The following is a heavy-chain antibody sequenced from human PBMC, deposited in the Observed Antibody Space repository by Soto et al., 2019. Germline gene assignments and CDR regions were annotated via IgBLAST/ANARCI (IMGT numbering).Heavy chain of an antibody. J-gene: IGHJ6*02. CDR2: IIPIFGTA. V-gene: IGHV1-69*13. D-gene: IGHD2-8*02. Sequence: SVKGYCKASGVTFSSYAISWVRQAPGQGLEWVGGIIPIFGTANYAQKFQGRVTITADESRSTAYRELSSLRSEDTAVYYCARGSCTSGVCLRLCCYYYGMDFWGQGTTVTVSS. CDR3: ARGSCTSGVCLRLCCYYYGMDF. CDR1: GVTFSSYA.